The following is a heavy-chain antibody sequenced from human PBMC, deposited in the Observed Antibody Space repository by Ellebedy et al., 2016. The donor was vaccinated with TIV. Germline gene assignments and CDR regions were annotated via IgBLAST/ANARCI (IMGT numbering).Heavy chain of an antibody. Sequence: ASVKVSCKASGYTFTSYDINWVRQATGQGLEWMGWMNPNSGNTGYAQKFQGRVTMTRNTSISTAYMELSSLRSDDTAVYYCARVRGEITMIPDYWGQGTLVTVSS. V-gene: IGHV1-8*01. CDR3: ARVRGEITMIPDY. CDR2: MNPNSGNT. CDR1: GYTFTSYD. J-gene: IGHJ4*02. D-gene: IGHD3-22*01.